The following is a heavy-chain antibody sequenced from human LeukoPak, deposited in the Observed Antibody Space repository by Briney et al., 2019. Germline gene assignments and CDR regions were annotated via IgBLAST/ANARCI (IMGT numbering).Heavy chain of an antibody. Sequence: SETLSLTCTVSGYSISSGYYWGWIRQPPGKGLEWIGSIYHSGSTYYNPSLKSRVTISVDTSKNQFSLKLSSVTAADTGVYYCARPYDSSGYYLKNWGQGTLVTVSS. J-gene: IGHJ4*02. CDR1: GYSISSGYY. CDR3: ARPYDSSGYYLKN. V-gene: IGHV4-38-2*02. D-gene: IGHD3-22*01. CDR2: IYHSGST.